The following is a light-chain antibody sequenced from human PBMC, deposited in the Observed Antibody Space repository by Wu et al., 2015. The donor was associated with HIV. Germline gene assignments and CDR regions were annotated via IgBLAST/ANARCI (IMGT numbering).Light chain of an antibody. CDR2: GAS. V-gene: IGKV3-15*01. J-gene: IGKJ5*01. CDR3: QQYYDWPPIT. CDR1: QSITSSN. Sequence: EIVLTQSPGTLSLSPGERAILSCRASQSITSSNLAWYQQKPGQAPRLLIYGASTRATGVPARFSGGGFGTEFTLSISSMQSEDFALYYCQQYYDWPPITFGQGTRLEIK.